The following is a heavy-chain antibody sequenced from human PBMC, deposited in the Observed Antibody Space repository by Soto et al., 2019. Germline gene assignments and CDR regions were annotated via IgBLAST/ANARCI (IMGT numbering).Heavy chain of an antibody. Sequence: SVKVSCKASGGTFSSYAISWVRQAPGQGLEWMGGIIPIFGTANYAQKFQGRVTITADESTSTAYMELSSLRSEDTAVYYCARDRPPYYYDSSGPKAFDIWGQGTMVT. CDR3: ARDRPPYYYDSSGPKAFDI. V-gene: IGHV1-69*13. CDR1: GGTFSSYA. J-gene: IGHJ3*02. CDR2: IIPIFGTA. D-gene: IGHD3-22*01.